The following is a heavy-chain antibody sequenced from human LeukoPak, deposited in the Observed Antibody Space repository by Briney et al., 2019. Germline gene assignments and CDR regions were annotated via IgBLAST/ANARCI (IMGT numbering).Heavy chain of an antibody. CDR3: ATALKYGGNSGYYFDY. CDR2: INPNSGGT. Sequence: ASVKVSCKASGDTFTGYYMHWVRQAPGQGLEWMGRINPNSGGTNYAQKFQGRVTMTRDTSISTAYMELSRLRSDDTAVYYCATALKYGGNSGYYFDYWGQGTLVTVSS. J-gene: IGHJ4*02. D-gene: IGHD4-23*01. V-gene: IGHV1-2*06. CDR1: GDTFTGYY.